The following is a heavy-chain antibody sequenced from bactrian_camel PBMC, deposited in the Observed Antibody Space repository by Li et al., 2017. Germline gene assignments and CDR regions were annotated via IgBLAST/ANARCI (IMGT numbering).Heavy chain of an antibody. V-gene: IGHV3-2*01. Sequence: HVQLVESGGDLVRPGGSLRLSCAASGFTFSSTSMSWVRQAPGKGLEWVSTARGADSNTYYYADSVKGRFTISRDNAKSTVYLQMNSLKSEDTALYYCATVSWYYDYWGQGTQVTVS. CDR3: ATVSWYYDY. D-gene: IGHD6*01. CDR1: GFTFSSTS. CDR2: ARGADSNT. J-gene: IGHJ4*01.